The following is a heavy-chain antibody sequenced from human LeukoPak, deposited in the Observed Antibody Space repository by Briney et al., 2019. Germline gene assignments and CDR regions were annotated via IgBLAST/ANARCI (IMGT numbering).Heavy chain of an antibody. CDR3: TRGLYYYGSGSGRFDP. CDR2: IYHSGST. Sequence: SGTLSLTCAVSGGYISSSNWWSWVRQPPGKGLEWIGEIYHSGSTNYNPSLKSRVTISVDKSKNQFSLKLSSVTAADTPVYYCTRGLYYYGSGSGRFDPWGQGTLVTVSS. CDR1: GGYISSSNW. J-gene: IGHJ5*02. V-gene: IGHV4-4*02. D-gene: IGHD3-10*01.